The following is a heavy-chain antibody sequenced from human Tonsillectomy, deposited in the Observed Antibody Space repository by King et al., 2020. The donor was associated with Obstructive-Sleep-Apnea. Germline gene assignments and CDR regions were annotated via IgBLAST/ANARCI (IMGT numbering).Heavy chain of an antibody. CDR3: ATYGTSGCFPTQFDL. CDR1: GGSISSSNW. D-gene: IGHD3-22*01. J-gene: IGHJ4*02. CDR2: IYHTGYS. Sequence: QLQESGPGLVKPSGTLSLTCAVSGGSISSSNWWTWVRQPPGKGLEWIAEIYHTGYSNYNPSLKSRVTISVDKSKNQFSLRLSSVTAADTAVYYCATYGTSGCFPTQFDLWGQGTLVTVSS. V-gene: IGHV4-4*02.